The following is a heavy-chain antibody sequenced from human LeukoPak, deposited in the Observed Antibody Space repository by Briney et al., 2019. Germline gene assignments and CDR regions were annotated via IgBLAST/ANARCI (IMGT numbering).Heavy chain of an antibody. CDR3: ARDLEYSYGYPLDHHGMDV. CDR1: GFTFSSYG. Sequence: GGSLRLSCAASGFTFSSYGMHWVRQAPGKGLEWVAVIWYDGSNKYYADSVKGRFTISRDNSKNTLYLQMNSLRAEDTAVYYCARDLEYSYGYPLDHHGMDVWGKGTTVTVSS. J-gene: IGHJ6*04. D-gene: IGHD5-18*01. V-gene: IGHV3-33*01. CDR2: IWYDGSNK.